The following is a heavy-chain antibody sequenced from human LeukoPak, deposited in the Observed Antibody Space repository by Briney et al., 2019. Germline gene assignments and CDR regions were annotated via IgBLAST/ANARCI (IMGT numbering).Heavy chain of an antibody. V-gene: IGHV4-39*01. Sequence: SETLSLTCTVSGGSISSCSYYWGWIRQPPGKGLEWIGSIYYSGSNYSNPSLKSRVTISVDTYKNQFSLKMSSVTAADTAVYYCARGVAAAGSYYFDYWGQGTLVTVSS. J-gene: IGHJ4*02. CDR3: ARGVAAAGSYYFDY. D-gene: IGHD6-13*01. CDR1: GGSISSCSYY. CDR2: IYYSGSN.